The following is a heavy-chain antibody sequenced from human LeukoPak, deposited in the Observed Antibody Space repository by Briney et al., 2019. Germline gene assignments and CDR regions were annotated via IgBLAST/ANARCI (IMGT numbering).Heavy chain of an antibody. CDR1: GGSISSGDYY. D-gene: IGHD3-16*01. CDR2: IYYSGTT. J-gene: IGHJ6*03. CDR3: ARYEDYYYNMDV. Sequence: PSETLSLTCTVSGGSISSGDYYWSWIRQPPGKGLEWIGYIYYSGTTYYNPSLKSRVTISVDTSKNQFSLKLSSVTAADTAVYYCARYEDYYYNMDVWGKGTMVTVSS. V-gene: IGHV4-30-4*08.